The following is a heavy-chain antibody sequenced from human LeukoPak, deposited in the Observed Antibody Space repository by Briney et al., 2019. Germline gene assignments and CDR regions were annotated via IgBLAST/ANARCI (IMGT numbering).Heavy chain of an antibody. CDR3: LGEGNLASVEY. Sequence: AASVKVSCKASGGTFSSYAISRLRQAPGPGLEWMGRIIPILGTANYAQKPQARVTITPDASTSPASMDPSTLTSDPPAPPSSLGEGNLASVEYWGEGALVTVSS. CDR1: GGTFSSYA. CDR2: IIPILGTA. D-gene: IGHD1-26*01. V-gene: IGHV1-69*11. J-gene: IGHJ4*02.